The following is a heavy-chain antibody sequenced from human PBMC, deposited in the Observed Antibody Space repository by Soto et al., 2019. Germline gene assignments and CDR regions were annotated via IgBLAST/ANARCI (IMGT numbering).Heavy chain of an antibody. D-gene: IGHD3-9*01. V-gene: IGHV3-48*01. Sequence: GGSLRLSCAASGFTFSSYSMNWVRQAPGKGLEWVSYISSSSSTIYYADSVKGRFTISRDNAKNSLYLQMNSLRAEDTAVYYCARVGRSYYDILTGSNDAFDIWGQGTTVTVSS. CDR3: ARVGRSYYDILTGSNDAFDI. CDR2: ISSSSSTI. CDR1: GFTFSSYS. J-gene: IGHJ3*02.